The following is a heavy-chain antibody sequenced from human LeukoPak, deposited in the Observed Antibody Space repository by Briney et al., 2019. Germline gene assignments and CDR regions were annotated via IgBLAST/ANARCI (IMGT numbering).Heavy chain of an antibody. CDR2: MNPNSGTP. Sequence: ASVKVSCKASGYTFTSYDINWVRQATGQGLEWMGWMNPNSGTPGYAQKLQGRDTMTRNTSIRTAYMEKSSVRYQDTPVYYCARGRPRELRVWFGELLFNYWGQGTLVTVSS. D-gene: IGHD3-10*01. CDR3: ARGRPRELRVWFGELLFNY. J-gene: IGHJ4*02. V-gene: IGHV1-8*01. CDR1: GYTFTSYD.